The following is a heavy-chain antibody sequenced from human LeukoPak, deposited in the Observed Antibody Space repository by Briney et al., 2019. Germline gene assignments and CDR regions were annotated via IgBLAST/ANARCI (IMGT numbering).Heavy chain of an antibody. Sequence: SQTLSLTCTVSGGSISSGGYYWSWIRQHPGKGLEWIGYIYTSGSTNYNPSLKSRVTISVDTSKNQFSLKLSSVTAADTAVYYCAGLFYAGDRRSLVDYWGQGTLVTVSS. CDR3: AGLFYAGDRRSLVDY. CDR1: GGSISSGGYY. V-gene: IGHV4-31*03. CDR2: IYTSGST. D-gene: IGHD3-3*01. J-gene: IGHJ4*02.